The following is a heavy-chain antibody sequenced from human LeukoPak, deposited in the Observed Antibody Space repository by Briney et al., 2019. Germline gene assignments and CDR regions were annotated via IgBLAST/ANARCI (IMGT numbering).Heavy chain of an antibody. J-gene: IGHJ6*02. D-gene: IGHD1-1*01. Sequence: KPGASVKVSCKASGYTFTGYYMHWVRQAPGQGLEWMGWINPNSGGTNYAQKFQGRVTMTRDTSISTAYMELSRLRSDDTAVYYCARGVVSGTYYYGMDVWGQGTTVTVSS. CDR1: GYTFTGYY. CDR2: INPNSGGT. CDR3: ARGVVSGTYYYGMDV. V-gene: IGHV1-2*02.